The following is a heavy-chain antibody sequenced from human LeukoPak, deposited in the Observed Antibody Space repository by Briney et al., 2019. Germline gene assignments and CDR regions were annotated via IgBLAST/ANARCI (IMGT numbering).Heavy chain of an antibody. V-gene: IGHV3-11*06. J-gene: IGHJ2*01. CDR2: ISSSSSYT. CDR1: GFTFSDYY. CDR3: ARLTMVRGVTNWYFDL. D-gene: IGHD3-10*01. Sequence: GGSLRLSCAASGFTFSDYYMSWIRQDPGKGLEWVSYISSSSSYTNYADSVKGRFTISRDNAKNSLYLQMNSLRAEDTAVYYCARLTMVRGVTNWYFDLWGRGTLVTVSS.